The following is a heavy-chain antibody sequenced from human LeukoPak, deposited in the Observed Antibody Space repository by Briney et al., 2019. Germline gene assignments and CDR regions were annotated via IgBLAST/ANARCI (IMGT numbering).Heavy chain of an antibody. CDR1: GFTFSDHY. CDR3: AELGITMIGGV. J-gene: IGHJ6*04. Sequence: GGSLRLSCAASGFTFSDHYMSWIRQASGKGLEWVSYISHTGTTIYYADSVKGRFTLSRDNARNSLYLQMNSLRAEDTAVYYCAELGITMIGGVWGKGTTVTISS. D-gene: IGHD3-10*02. CDR2: ISHTGTTI. V-gene: IGHV3-11*04.